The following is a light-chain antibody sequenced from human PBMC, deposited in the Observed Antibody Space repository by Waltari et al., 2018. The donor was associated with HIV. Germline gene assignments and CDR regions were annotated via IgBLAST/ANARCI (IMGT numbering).Light chain of an antibody. CDR3: QQFNSYPHT. CDR1: QGISSD. CDR2: DGS. J-gene: IGKJ4*01. Sequence: AIQLTQSPSSLSASVGDRVTITCRASQGISSDLTWYQQKAGKATKLLIYDGSSLESGVPSRFSGTGSGTDFTLIISSLQPEDFATYYCQQFNSYPHTFGGGTKVEIK. V-gene: IGKV1-13*02.